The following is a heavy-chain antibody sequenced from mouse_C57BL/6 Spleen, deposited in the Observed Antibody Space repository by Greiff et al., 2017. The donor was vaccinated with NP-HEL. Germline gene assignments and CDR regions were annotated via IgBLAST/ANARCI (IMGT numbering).Heavy chain of an antibody. Sequence: VKLQESGPELVKPGASVKISCKASGYAFSSSWMNWVKQRPGKGLEWIGRIYPGDGDTNYNGKFKGKATLTADKSSSTAYMQLSSLTSEDSAVYFCARKGPLHYFDYWGQGTTLTVSS. V-gene: IGHV1-82*01. CDR1: GYAFSSSW. CDR3: ARKGPLHYFDY. J-gene: IGHJ2*01. CDR2: IYPGDGDT.